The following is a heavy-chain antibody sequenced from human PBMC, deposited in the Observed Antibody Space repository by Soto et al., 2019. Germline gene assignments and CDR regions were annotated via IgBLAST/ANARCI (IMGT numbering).Heavy chain of an antibody. J-gene: IGHJ6*02. Sequence: QVQLVQSGAEVKKPGSSVKVSCKASGGTFSSYAISWVRQAPGQGLEWMGGIIPIFGTANYAQKFQGRVTITADESTSTAYMELSSLRSEDTAVYYCARDFLDTAMVLAAAGGWIPKSARVDYYYGKDVWGQGTTVTVSS. V-gene: IGHV1-69*01. CDR1: GGTFSSYA. CDR2: IIPIFGTA. CDR3: ARDFLDTAMVLAAAGGWIPKSARVDYYYGKDV. D-gene: IGHD5-18*01.